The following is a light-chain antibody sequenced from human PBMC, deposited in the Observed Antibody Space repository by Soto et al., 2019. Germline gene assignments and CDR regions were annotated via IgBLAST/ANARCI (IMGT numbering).Light chain of an antibody. CDR1: SRDVDAYDF. Sequence: QSALTQPRSVSGSPGQSVAISCTGTSRDVDAYDFVSWYQHHPGKAPKLIISEVSKRPSGVSHRFSGSKSGNTASLTISGLQAEDEADYLCCSFAGSFYVFGTGTKV. V-gene: IGLV2-11*01. CDR2: EVS. CDR3: CSFAGSFYV. J-gene: IGLJ1*01.